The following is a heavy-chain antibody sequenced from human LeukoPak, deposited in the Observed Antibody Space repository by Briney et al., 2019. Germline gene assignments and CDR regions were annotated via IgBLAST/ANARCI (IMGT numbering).Heavy chain of an antibody. CDR2: ISAYNGNT. Sequence: ASVKVSCKTSGYTFTSYGISWVRQAPGQGLEWMGWISAYNGNTYYAQKLQGRVTMTTDTSTSTAYMELRSLRSDDTAVYYCARDLRFLEWLLSPTFDYWGQGTLVTVSS. CDR3: ARDLRFLEWLLSPTFDY. D-gene: IGHD3-3*01. CDR1: GYTFTSYG. J-gene: IGHJ4*02. V-gene: IGHV1-18*01.